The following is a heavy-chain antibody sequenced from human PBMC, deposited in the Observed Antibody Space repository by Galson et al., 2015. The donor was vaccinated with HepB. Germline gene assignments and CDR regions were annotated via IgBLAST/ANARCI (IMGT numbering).Heavy chain of an antibody. J-gene: IGHJ4*02. V-gene: IGHV1-18*01. CDR2: ISGYNGNT. CDR1: GYTFTSYG. CDR3: AGHDHLPNDY. Sequence: SVKVSCKASGYTFTSYGISWVRQAPGQGLEWMGWISGYNGNTNYLQKFQGRVTMTTDTSTTTAYMELRSPRSDDTAVYYCAGHDHLPNDYWGQGTLVTVSS.